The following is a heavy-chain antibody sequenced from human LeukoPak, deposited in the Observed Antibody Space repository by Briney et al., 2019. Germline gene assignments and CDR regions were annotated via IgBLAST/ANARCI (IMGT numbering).Heavy chain of an antibody. CDR3: ATALGDSDY. CDR1: GFTFSSYA. V-gene: IGHV3-30-3*01. CDR2: ISYDGSNK. Sequence: PGGSLRLSCAASGFTFSSYAMHWVRQAPGKGLEWVAVISYDGSNKYYADSVKGRFTISRDNSKNTLYLQMNSLRAEDTAVYYCATALGDSDYWGQGTLVTVSS. D-gene: IGHD4-17*01. J-gene: IGHJ4*02.